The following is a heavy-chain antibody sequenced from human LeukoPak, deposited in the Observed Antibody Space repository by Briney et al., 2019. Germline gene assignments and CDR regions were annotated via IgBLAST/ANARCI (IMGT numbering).Heavy chain of an antibody. V-gene: IGHV4-34*01. Sequence: SETLSLTCAVYGGSFSGYYWSWIRQPPGKGLEWIGEINHSGSTNYNPSLKSRVTISVDTSKNQFSLKLSSVTAADTAVYYCANTYYYDSSGQYWGQGTLVTVSS. J-gene: IGHJ4*02. CDR2: INHSGST. CDR1: GGSFSGYY. CDR3: ANTYYYDSSGQY. D-gene: IGHD3-22*01.